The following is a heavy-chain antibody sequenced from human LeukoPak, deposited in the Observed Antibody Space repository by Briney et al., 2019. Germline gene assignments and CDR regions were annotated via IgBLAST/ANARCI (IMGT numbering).Heavy chain of an antibody. Sequence: SETLTLTCTVSGGSISSYYWSWIRQPPGKGLEWIGYIYYSGSTNYNPSLKSRVTISVDTSKNQFSLKLSSVTAADTAVYYCAAGNSSGWSLSAFDIWGQGTMVTVSS. D-gene: IGHD6-19*01. CDR2: IYYSGST. V-gene: IGHV4-59*01. CDR3: AAGNSSGWSLSAFDI. CDR1: GGSISSYY. J-gene: IGHJ3*02.